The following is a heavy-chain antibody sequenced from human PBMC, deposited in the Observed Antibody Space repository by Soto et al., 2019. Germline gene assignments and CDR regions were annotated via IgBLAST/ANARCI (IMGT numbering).Heavy chain of an antibody. CDR3: ARGTQYYFVSSGYPTGPHFALDL. Sequence: QMQLQESGSRLVKPSQTVSLTCAVSGDSISSGGSSWNWIRQPPGKGLEWIGYIYDTGRTYYNPSLKSLVTISVNRSNNQLSLNLTSVTAADTAVYYCARGTQYYFVSSGYPTGPHFALDLWGQGTMVTVSS. D-gene: IGHD3-22*01. V-gene: IGHV4-30-2*01. J-gene: IGHJ3*01. CDR1: GDSISSGGSS. CDR2: IYDTGRT.